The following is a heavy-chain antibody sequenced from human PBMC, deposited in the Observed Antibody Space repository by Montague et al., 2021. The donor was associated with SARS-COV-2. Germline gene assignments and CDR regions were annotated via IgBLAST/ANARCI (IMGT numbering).Heavy chain of an antibody. J-gene: IGHJ2*01. Sequence: SLRLSCAASGFAFNNFAMTWVRQPLGKGLEWVSSIFGSGAGTYYADSVKGRFTISRDNSRNTVYLQMNSLRSEDTAKYYCAKQPGAGAVVYWYFDLWGRGTVVSVSS. V-gene: IGHV3-23*01. CDR3: AKQPGAGAVVYWYFDL. CDR1: GFAFNNFA. D-gene: IGHD6-19*01. CDR2: IFGSGAGT.